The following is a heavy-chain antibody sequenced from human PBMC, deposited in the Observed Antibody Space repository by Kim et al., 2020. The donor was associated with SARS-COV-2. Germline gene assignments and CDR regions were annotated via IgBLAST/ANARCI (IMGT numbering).Heavy chain of an antibody. V-gene: IGHV3-7*03. CDR2: IKQDGSEK. D-gene: IGHD2-21*01. CDR1: GFTFNGYW. CDR3: ARIFRYCGGDCTYYFDY. J-gene: IGHJ4*02. Sequence: GGSLRLSCAASGFTFNGYWMSWVRPAPGKGLEWVAKIKQDGSEKYYVDSVKGRFTISRDNARNSLYLQMDRLRAGDTAVYYCARIFRYCGGDCTYYFDYWGQGALVTVSS.